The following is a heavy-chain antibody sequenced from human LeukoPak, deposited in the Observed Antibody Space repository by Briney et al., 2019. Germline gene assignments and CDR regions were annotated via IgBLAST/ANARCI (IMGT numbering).Heavy chain of an antibody. CDR1: GFTVSSNY. J-gene: IGHJ4*02. Sequence: GGSLRLSCAASGFTVSSNYMSWVRQAPGKGLEWVSVIYSGGSTYYADSVKGRFTISRDNSKNTLYLQMNSPRAEDTAVYYCARDGGGYYDSSGNDYWGQGTLVTVSS. CDR2: IYSGGST. CDR3: ARDGGGYYDSSGNDY. V-gene: IGHV3-53*01. D-gene: IGHD3-22*01.